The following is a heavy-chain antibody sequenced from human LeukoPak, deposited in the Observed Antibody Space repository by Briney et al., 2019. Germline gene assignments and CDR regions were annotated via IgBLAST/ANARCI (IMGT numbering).Heavy chain of an antibody. J-gene: IGHJ2*01. V-gene: IGHV3-7*01. CDR2: IQENGGEK. CDR1: GFTFSSYW. D-gene: IGHD3-10*01. Sequence: GGSLRLSCAASGFTFSSYWMSWVRQAPGKGLEWVADIQENGGEKYYIDSVNGRFTISRANAKNSLYLQMNSLRVEDTAVYYCARDRRYGSGNYFHYWYFDLWGRGTQVTVSS. CDR3: ARDRRYGSGNYFHYWYFDL.